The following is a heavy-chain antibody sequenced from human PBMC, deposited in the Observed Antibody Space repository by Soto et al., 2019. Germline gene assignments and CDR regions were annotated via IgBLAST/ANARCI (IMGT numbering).Heavy chain of an antibody. D-gene: IGHD2-2*01. CDR2: MNPNSGNT. CDR1: GYTFTSYD. CDR3: ARVRRVVVPAANHYYYMDV. J-gene: IGHJ6*03. V-gene: IGHV1-8*01. Sequence: ASVKVSCKASGYTFTSYDINWVRQATGQGLEWMGWMNPNSGNTGYAQKFQGRVTMTRNTSISTAYVELSSPRSEDTAVYYCARVRRVVVPAANHYYYMDVWGKGTTVTVSS.